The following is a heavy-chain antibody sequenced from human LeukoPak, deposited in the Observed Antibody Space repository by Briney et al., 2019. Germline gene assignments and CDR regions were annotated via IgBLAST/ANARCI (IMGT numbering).Heavy chain of an antibody. J-gene: IGHJ4*02. Sequence: GGSLRLSCAASGFTFSNYNMNWVRQAPGKGLEWVSYISSSSSTIYYADSVKGRFTISRDNAKNSLYLQMNSLRAEDTAVYYCAMGRFGAFDYWGQGTLVTVSS. CDR1: GFTFSNYN. V-gene: IGHV3-48*01. CDR2: ISSSSSTI. CDR3: AMGRFGAFDY. D-gene: IGHD3-10*01.